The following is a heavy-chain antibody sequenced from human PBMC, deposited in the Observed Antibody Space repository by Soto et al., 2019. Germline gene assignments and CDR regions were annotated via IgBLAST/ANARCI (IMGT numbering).Heavy chain of an antibody. CDR3: TTGIVVVVAATKHNWFDP. D-gene: IGHD2-15*01. V-gene: IGHV3-15*01. CDR2: IYSKTDGGTT. J-gene: IGHJ5*02. CDR1: GFTVSSNY. Sequence: GGSLRLSCAASGFTVSSNYMSWVRQAPGKGLEWVSVIYSKTDGGTTDYAAPVKGRFTISRDDSKNTLYLQMNSLKTEDTAVYYCTTGIVVVVAATKHNWFDPWGQGTLVTVSS.